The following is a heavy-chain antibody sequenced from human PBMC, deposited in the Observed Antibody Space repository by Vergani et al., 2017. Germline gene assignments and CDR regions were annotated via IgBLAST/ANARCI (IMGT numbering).Heavy chain of an antibody. D-gene: IGHD3-10*01. CDR1: GFTFSSYS. CDR3: VKTSSLLWFGELSY. CDR2: ISSNGGST. Sequence: EVQLVESGGGVVQPGRSLRLSCAASGFTFSSYSMNWVRQAPGKGLEYVSAISSNGGSTYYADSVKGRFTISRDNSKNTLYLQMSSLRAEDTAVYYCVKTSSLLWFGELSYWGQGTLVTVSS. J-gene: IGHJ4*02. V-gene: IGHV3-64D*06.